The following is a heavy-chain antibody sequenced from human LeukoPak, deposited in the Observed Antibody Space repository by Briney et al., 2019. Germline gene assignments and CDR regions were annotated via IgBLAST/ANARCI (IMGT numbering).Heavy chain of an antibody. J-gene: IGHJ4*02. CDR1: GFTFSSYS. CDR2: ISSSSSDI. CDR3: ARDSRTTGTTSGYFDY. Sequence: GGSLRLSCAASGFTFSSYSLNWVRQAPGKGLEWVSSISSSSSDIYYAVSVKGRFTISSDNAKNSLYLQMNSLRAEDTAVYYCARDSRTTGTTSGYFDYWGQGTLVTVSS. V-gene: IGHV3-21*01. D-gene: IGHD1-1*01.